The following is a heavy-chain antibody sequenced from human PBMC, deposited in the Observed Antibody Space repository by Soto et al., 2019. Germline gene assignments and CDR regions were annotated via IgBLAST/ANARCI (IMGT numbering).Heavy chain of an antibody. CDR2: ISYDGSNK. D-gene: IGHD3-9*01. CDR1: GLIFSSYG. J-gene: IGHJ4*02. V-gene: IGHV3-33*05. Sequence: GRPLRVSCVASGLIFSSYGMHWVSQAPGKGLEWVAVISYDGSNKYYADSVKGRFTISRDNSKKTLYLQMNSLRAEDPAVYYCGRGFDPYYFGFWGQGNMVT. CDR3: GRGFDPYYFGF.